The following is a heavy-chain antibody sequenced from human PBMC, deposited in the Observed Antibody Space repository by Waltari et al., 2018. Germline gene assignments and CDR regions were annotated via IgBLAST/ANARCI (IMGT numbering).Heavy chain of an antibody. J-gene: IGHJ4*02. Sequence: EVQLVESGGGLVQPGGSLRLSCAASGFTFSSYWMHWVRQAPGKGLVWFSRINSDGSSTSYADSVKGRFTISRDNAKNTLYLQMNSLRAEDTAVYYCARNYYYDSSGYYPPGYWGQGTLVTVSS. CDR1: GFTFSSYW. CDR3: ARNYYYDSSGYYPPGY. CDR2: INSDGSST. D-gene: IGHD3-22*01. V-gene: IGHV3-74*01.